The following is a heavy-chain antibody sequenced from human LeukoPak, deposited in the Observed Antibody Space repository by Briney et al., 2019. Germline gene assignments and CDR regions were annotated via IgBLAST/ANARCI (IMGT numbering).Heavy chain of an antibody. V-gene: IGHV1-18*01. CDR1: GYTFTSYG. J-gene: IGHJ6*03. CDR3: ARNRSYYFYMDV. Sequence: ASVKVSCNASGYTFTSYGISWVRQAPGQGLEWMGWISAYNGNTNYAQKLQGRVTMTTDTSTSTAYMELRSLRSDDTAVYYCARNRSYYFYMDVWGKETTVTVSS. CDR2: ISAYNGNT.